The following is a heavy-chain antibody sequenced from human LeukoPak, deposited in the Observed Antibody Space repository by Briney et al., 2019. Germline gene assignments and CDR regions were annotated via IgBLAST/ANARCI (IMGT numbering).Heavy chain of an antibody. CDR2: ISGSGGST. Sequence: GSLRLSCAASGFTFSSYAMSWVRQAPGKGLERVSAISGSGGSTYYADSVKGRFTISRDNSKNTLYLQMNSLRAEDTAVYYCATKGKGYCSGGSCYSGDHWGQGTLVTVSS. CDR1: GFTFSSYA. J-gene: IGHJ4*02. D-gene: IGHD2-15*01. CDR3: ATKGKGYCSGGSCYSGDH. V-gene: IGHV3-23*01.